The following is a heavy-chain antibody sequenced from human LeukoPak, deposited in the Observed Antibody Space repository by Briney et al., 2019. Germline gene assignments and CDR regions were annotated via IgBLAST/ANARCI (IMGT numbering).Heavy chain of an antibody. CDR2: IHYSGST. V-gene: IGHV4-59*01. CDR1: GGSISTYY. CDR3: ARGGLDSNGNWTAFDI. Sequence: PSETLSLTCAVSGGSISTYYWSWIRQPPGKGLEWTGYIHYSGSTNYNPSLKSRVTILVDTSKNQFSLRLSSVTAADTAVYYCARGGLDSNGNWTAFDIWGQGTMVTVSS. D-gene: IGHD3-22*01. J-gene: IGHJ3*02.